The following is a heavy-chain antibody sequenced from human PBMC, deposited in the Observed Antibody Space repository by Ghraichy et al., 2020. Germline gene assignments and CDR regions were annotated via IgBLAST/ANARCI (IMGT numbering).Heavy chain of an antibody. Sequence: GGSLRLSCGASGFSFSDYYMNWVRQAPGKGPEWLSYISSDSSNTNYADSVKGRFTISRDNAKNSLFLQMNSLRAEDTAVYYCVRYARLADYWGHGTLVTVSS. CDR2: ISSDSSNT. V-gene: IGHV3-11*06. CDR3: VRYARLADY. J-gene: IGHJ4*01. D-gene: IGHD2-2*01. CDR1: GFSFSDYY.